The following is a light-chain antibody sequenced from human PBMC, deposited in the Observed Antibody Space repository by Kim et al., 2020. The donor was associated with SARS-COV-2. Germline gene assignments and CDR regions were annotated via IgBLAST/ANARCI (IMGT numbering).Light chain of an antibody. CDR1: QSVSSNY. CDR3: QHYGNSPPNT. J-gene: IGKJ2*01. Sequence: EIVLTQSPATLSLSPGERATLSCAASQSVSSNYLAWYQQKPGLAPRLLIYDASNRAAGIPDRFSGSGSGTDFTLTISRLEPEDFAVYYCQHYGNSPPNTFGQGTKLEI. V-gene: IGKV3D-20*01. CDR2: DAS.